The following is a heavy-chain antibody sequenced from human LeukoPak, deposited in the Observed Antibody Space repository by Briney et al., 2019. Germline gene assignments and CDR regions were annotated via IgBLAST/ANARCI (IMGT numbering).Heavy chain of an antibody. V-gene: IGHV1-18*01. Sequence: GASVKVSCKASGYTFTSYGISWVRQAPGKGLEWMGWISAYNGNTNYAQKLQGRATMTTDTSTSTAYMELRSLRSDDTAVYYCAMRPGFGVEPDWFDPWGQGTLVTVSS. CDR3: AMRPGFGVEPDWFDP. D-gene: IGHD3-3*01. J-gene: IGHJ5*02. CDR2: ISAYNGNT. CDR1: GYTFTSYG.